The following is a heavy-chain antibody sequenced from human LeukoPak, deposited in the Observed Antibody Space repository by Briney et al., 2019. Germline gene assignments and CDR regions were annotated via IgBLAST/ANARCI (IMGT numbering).Heavy chain of an antibody. CDR1: GFTFSSYS. CDR2: ISSSSPTV. J-gene: IGHJ6*02. D-gene: IGHD5-24*01. Sequence: GGSLRLSCAASGFTFSSYSMNWVRQAPGKGLEWISYISSSSPTVNSADSVKGRFTISGDNAKNTLYLLMNSLRAEDTAVYYCTRDGQFYAMDVWGQGTTVTVSS. V-gene: IGHV3-48*01. CDR3: TRDGQFYAMDV.